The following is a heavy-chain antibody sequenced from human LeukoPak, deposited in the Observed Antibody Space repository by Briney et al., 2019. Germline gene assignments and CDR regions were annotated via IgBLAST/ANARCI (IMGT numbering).Heavy chain of an antibody. CDR2: IYTSGST. Sequence: SETLSLTCTVSGGPISSYYWSWIRQPAGKGLEWIGRIYTSGSTNYNPSLKSRVTMSVDTSKNQFSLKLSSVTAADTAVYYCATDNNEQNIRFGEESYYYYYMDVWGKGTTVTISS. CDR3: ATDNNEQNIRFGEESYYYYYMDV. V-gene: IGHV4-4*07. J-gene: IGHJ6*03. CDR1: GGPISSYY. D-gene: IGHD3-3*01.